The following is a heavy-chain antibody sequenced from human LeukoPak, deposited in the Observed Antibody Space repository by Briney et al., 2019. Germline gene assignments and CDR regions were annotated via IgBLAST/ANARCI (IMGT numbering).Heavy chain of an antibody. D-gene: IGHD6-19*01. J-gene: IGHJ5*02. V-gene: IGHV4-39*07. Sequence: SETLSLTCTVSGGSISSSSYYWGWIRQPPGKGLEWIGSIFYSGSTYYNPSLKSRVTISVDTSKKQFSLKLSSVTAADTAVYYCARDRAVADNNWFDPWGQGTLVTVSS. CDR1: GGSISSSSYY. CDR3: ARDRAVADNNWFDP. CDR2: IFYSGST.